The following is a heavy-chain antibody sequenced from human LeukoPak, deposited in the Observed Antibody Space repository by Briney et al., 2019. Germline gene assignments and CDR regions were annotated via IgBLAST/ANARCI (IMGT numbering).Heavy chain of an antibody. CDR2: IYYSGST. J-gene: IGHJ4*02. V-gene: IGHV4-59*08. Sequence: PSETLSLTCAVSGGSISSYYWSWIRQPPGKGLEWIGYIYYSGSTNYNPSLKSRVTISVDTSKNQFSLKLSSVTAADTAVYYCARGIRYDSSGYYYNWGQGTLVTVSS. D-gene: IGHD3-22*01. CDR3: ARGIRYDSSGYYYN. CDR1: GGSISSYY.